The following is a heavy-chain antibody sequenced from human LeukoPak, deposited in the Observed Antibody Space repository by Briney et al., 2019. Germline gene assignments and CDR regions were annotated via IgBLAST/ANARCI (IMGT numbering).Heavy chain of an antibody. D-gene: IGHD4-17*01. Sequence: GASVKVSCKASGYTFTTYGVYWVRQAPGQGLEWMGWINPNSGGTNYAQKFQGRVTMTRDTSISTAYMELSRLRSDDTAVYYCARAYDYYYYYMDVWGKGTTVTVSS. V-gene: IGHV1-2*02. CDR3: ARAYDYYYYYMDV. CDR2: INPNSGGT. CDR1: GYTFTTYG. J-gene: IGHJ6*03.